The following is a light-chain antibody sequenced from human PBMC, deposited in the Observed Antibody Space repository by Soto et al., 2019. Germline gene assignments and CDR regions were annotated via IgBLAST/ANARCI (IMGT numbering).Light chain of an antibody. CDR1: QGISSL. Sequence: DIPRTHSPSSVSASVGDRVTITCRASQGISSLLAWYQQKPGKAPNLLIHTASSLQSGVPSRFSGSGSGTDFTLTISSLQPEDFATYYCQQANSFPRTFGGGTKVEIK. J-gene: IGKJ4*01. CDR3: QQANSFPRT. CDR2: TAS. V-gene: IGKV1-12*01.